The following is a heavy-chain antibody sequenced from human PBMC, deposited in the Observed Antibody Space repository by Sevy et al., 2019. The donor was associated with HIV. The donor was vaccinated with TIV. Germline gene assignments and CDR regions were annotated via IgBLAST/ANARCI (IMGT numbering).Heavy chain of an antibody. CDR3: ARGRGYGGSYSRTRFDY. J-gene: IGHJ4*02. CDR1: GGSFSGYY. V-gene: IGHV4-34*01. D-gene: IGHD1-26*01. Sequence: SETLSLTCAVYGGSFSGYYWSWIRQPPGKGLEWIGEINHSGSTNYNPSLKSRVTISVDTSKNQCSLKLSSVTAADTAVYYCARGRGYGGSYSRTRFDYWGQGTLVTVSS. CDR2: INHSGST.